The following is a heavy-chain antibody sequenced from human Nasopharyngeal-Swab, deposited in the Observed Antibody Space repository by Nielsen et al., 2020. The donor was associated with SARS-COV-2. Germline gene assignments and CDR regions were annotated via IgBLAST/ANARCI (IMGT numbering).Heavy chain of an antibody. V-gene: IGHV3-9*01. CDR2: ISWNSGSI. CDR1: GFTFDDYA. CDR3: AKLPRIAAAGTSVDY. Sequence: GGSLRLSCAASGFTFDDYAMHWVRQAPGKGLEWVSGISWNSGSIGYADSVKGRFTISRDNAKNSLYLQMNSLRAEDTALYYCAKLPRIAAAGTSVDYWGQATLVTVSS. D-gene: IGHD6-13*01. J-gene: IGHJ4*02.